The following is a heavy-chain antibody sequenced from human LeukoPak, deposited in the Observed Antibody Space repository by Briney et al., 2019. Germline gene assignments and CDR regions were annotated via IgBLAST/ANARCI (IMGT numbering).Heavy chain of an antibody. CDR1: GGSISSYY. Sequence: SETLSLTCTVSGGSISSYYWSWIRQPPGKGLEWIGYIYYSGSTNYNPSLKSRVTISVDTSKNQFSLKLSSVTASDTAVYYCARDEYSSGWTDAFDIWGQGTMVTVSS. V-gene: IGHV4-59*01. CDR3: ARDEYSSGWTDAFDI. J-gene: IGHJ3*02. CDR2: IYYSGST. D-gene: IGHD6-19*01.